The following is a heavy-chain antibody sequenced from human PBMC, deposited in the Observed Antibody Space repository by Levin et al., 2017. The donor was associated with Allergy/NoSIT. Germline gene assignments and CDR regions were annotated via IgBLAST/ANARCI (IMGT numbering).Heavy chain of an antibody. D-gene: IGHD3-10*01. CDR2: INYKETT. CDR1: GGSISTYY. J-gene: IGHJ5*02. CDR3: ARDRPGGFDP. Sequence: RASETLSLTCTVSGGSISTYYWSWIRQPPGKGLEWIGYINYKETTNYNPSLKSRVTISIDMSKNQFSLKLSSVTAADTAVYYCARDRPGGFDPWGQGTLVAVSS. V-gene: IGHV4-59*01.